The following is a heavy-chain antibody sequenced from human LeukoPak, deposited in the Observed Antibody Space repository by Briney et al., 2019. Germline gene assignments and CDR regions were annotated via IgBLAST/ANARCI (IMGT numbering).Heavy chain of an antibody. CDR3: ARRSYSSGWYSDY. CDR2: ISYDGSNK. CDR1: GFTLSSYA. Sequence: GGSLRLSCAASGFTLSSYAMHWVRQAPGKGLEWVAVISYDGSNKYYADSVKGRFTISRDNSKNTLYLQMNSLRAEDTAVYYCARRSYSSGWYSDYWGQGTLVTVSS. J-gene: IGHJ4*02. D-gene: IGHD6-19*01. V-gene: IGHV3-30*04.